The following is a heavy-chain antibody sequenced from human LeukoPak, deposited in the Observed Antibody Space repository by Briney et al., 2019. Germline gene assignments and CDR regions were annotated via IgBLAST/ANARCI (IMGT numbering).Heavy chain of an antibody. Sequence: GGSLRLSCAASGFTFSSYGMHWVRQAPGKGLEWVSAISDSGGSTYYADSVKGRFTISRDNSKNTLYLQMNSLRAEDTAVYYCAKMNYYYYYGMDVWGQGTTVTVSS. V-gene: IGHV3-23*01. CDR2: ISDSGGST. CDR1: GFTFSSYG. J-gene: IGHJ6*02. CDR3: AKMNYYYYYGMDV.